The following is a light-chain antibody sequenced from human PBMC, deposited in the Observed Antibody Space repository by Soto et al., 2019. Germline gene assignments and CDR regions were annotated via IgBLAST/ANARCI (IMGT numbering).Light chain of an antibody. CDR1: SSDVGGYNF. J-gene: IGLJ2*01. CDR2: EVS. V-gene: IGLV2-8*01. CDR3: SSYAGSNIVV. Sequence: QSALTQPPSASGSPGQSVTISCTGTSSDVGGYNFVSWYQQHPGKAPKLMIYEVSERPSGVPDRFSGSKSGNTASLTVSGLQAEDEADDYCSSYAGSNIVVFGGGTQLTVL.